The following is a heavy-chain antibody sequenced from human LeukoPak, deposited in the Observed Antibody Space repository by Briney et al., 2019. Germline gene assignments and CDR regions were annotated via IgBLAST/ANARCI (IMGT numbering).Heavy chain of an antibody. V-gene: IGHV4-39*07. CDR2: IYYSGST. J-gene: IGHJ5*02. D-gene: IGHD3-10*01. CDR1: GGSISSSSYY. Sequence: PSETLSLTCTVSGGSISSSSYYRGWIRQPPGKGLEWIGSIYYSGSTYYNPSLKSRVTISVDTSKNQFSLKLSSVTAADTAVYYCAREGYYGSGSYSNWFDPWGQGTLVTVSS. CDR3: AREGYYGSGSYSNWFDP.